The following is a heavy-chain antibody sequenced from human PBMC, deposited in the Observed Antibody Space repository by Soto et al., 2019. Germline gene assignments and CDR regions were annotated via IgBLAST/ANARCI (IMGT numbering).Heavy chain of an antibody. J-gene: IGHJ6*02. CDR1: GGSFSGYY. D-gene: IGHD3-9*01. CDR3: ARGPGGDILTGYLVRYYYGMDV. Sequence: SETLSRTCADYGGSFSGYYWSWIRQPPGKGLEWIGEINHSGSTNYNPSLKSRVTISVDTSKNQFSLKLSSVTAADTAVYYCARGPGGDILTGYLVRYYYGMDVWGQGTTVT. CDR2: INHSGST. V-gene: IGHV4-34*01.